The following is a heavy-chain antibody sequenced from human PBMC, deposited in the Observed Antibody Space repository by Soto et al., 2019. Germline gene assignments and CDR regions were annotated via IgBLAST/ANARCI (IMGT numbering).Heavy chain of an antibody. Sequence: QVQLVESGGGVVQPGRSLRLSCAASGFPFSSYGMHWVREAPGKGLEWVAVISYDGSNKYYADSVKGRFTISRDNSASTPYLQMNSLRPEDTALYYCFGGQYYFDYRGQGTLVTVSP. V-gene: IGHV3-30*03. CDR3: FGGQYYFDY. CDR1: GFPFSSYG. D-gene: IGHD3-10*01. J-gene: IGHJ4*02. CDR2: ISYDGSNK.